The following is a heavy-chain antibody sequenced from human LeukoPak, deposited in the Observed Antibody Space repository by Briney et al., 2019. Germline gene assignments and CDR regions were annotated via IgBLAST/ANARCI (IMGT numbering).Heavy chain of an antibody. CDR1: GFTFASYA. Sequence: GGSLRLSCAAPGFTFASYAMRWVRQAPGKGLEWVSSITNSGDTTYYADSVKGRFTISRDNSKNTLYLQMSSLRAEDTALYYCADSDYWYPVDYWGQGTLVTVSS. D-gene: IGHD4-11*01. V-gene: IGHV3-23*01. CDR3: ADSDYWYPVDY. J-gene: IGHJ4*02. CDR2: ITNSGDTT.